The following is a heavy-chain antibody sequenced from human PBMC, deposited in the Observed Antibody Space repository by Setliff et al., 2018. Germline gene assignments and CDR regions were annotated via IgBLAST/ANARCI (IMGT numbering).Heavy chain of an antibody. CDR3: ARDKGVISLDY. CDR1: GFTFSSSG. V-gene: IGHV3-30*02. Sequence: GGSLRLSCAASGFSAASGFTFSSSGMHWVRQAPGKGLEWVTFIRNDGSSQYYADSAKGRFTVSRDNSRNTLYLDMNSLRGEDTAVYYCARDKGVISLDYWGQGTLVTVSS. J-gene: IGHJ4*02. D-gene: IGHD3-10*01. CDR2: IRNDGSSQ.